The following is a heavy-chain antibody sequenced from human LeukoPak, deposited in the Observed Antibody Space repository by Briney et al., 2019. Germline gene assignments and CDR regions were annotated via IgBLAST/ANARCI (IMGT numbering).Heavy chain of an antibody. CDR2: IYYRGST. D-gene: IGHD3-9*01. CDR3: ARGIRGPGYFDWEIDDTFDI. J-gene: IGHJ3*02. V-gene: IGHV4-39*07. Sequence: SETLSLTCTVSGDSINSSSYYWGWIRQPPGKGLEWIGNIYYRGSTYYNPSLKSRVTISGHTSKKQFSLKLTSVTAADTAVYYCARGIRGPGYFDWEIDDTFDIWGQGTMVTVSS. CDR1: GDSINSSSYY.